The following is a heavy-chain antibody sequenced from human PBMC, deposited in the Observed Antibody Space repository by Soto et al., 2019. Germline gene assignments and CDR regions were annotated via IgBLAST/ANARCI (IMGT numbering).Heavy chain of an antibody. D-gene: IGHD1-7*01. CDR1: GGSISSGGYY. Sequence: PSETLSLTCTVSGGSISSGGYYWSWISKHPGKGLEWIGYIYYSGSTYYNPSLKSRVTISVDTSKNQFSLKLSSVTAADTAVYYCARDQGGPVITGTPRWFDPWGQGTLVTVS. J-gene: IGHJ5*02. V-gene: IGHV4-31*03. CDR3: ARDQGGPVITGTPRWFDP. CDR2: IYYSGST.